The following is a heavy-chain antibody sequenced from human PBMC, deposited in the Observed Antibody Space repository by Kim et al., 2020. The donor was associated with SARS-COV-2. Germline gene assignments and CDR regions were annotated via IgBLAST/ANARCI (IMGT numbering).Heavy chain of an antibody. D-gene: IGHD3-22*01. J-gene: IGHJ3*02. CDR2: IKQDGSEK. Sequence: GGSLRLSCAASGFTFSSYWMSWVRQAPGKGLEWVANIKQDGSEKYYVDSVKGRFTISRDNAKNSLYLQMNSLRAEDTAVYYCARERLYMIVVVGGPFDIWGQGTMVTVSS. V-gene: IGHV3-7*01. CDR3: ARERLYMIVVVGGPFDI. CDR1: GFTFSSYW.